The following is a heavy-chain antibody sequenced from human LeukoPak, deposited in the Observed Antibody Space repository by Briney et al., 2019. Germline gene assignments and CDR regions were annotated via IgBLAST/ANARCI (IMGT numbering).Heavy chain of an antibody. D-gene: IGHD3-9*01. CDR1: GFTFSSYS. V-gene: IGHV3-21*01. Sequence: GSLRLSCAASGFTFSSYSMNWVRQAPGKGLEWVSSISSSSGYIYYADSVKGRFTISRDNAKNSLYLQMNSLRAEDTAVYYCARDLMYYDILTGYYETWGQGTLVTVSS. J-gene: IGHJ5*02. CDR2: ISSSSGYI. CDR3: ARDLMYYDILTGYYET.